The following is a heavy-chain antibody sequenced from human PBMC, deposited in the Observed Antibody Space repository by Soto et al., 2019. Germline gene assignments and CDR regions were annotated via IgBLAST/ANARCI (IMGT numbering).Heavy chain of an antibody. Sequence: SAEVTCKDSGYTFTSYGISWVRHDTGKGLEWMGWISAYNGNTNYAQKLQGRVTMTTDTSTSTAYMELRSLRSDDTAVYYCARACSSTSCYEDYYYYYMDVWGKGTTVTVSS. J-gene: IGHJ6*03. CDR1: GYTFTSYG. CDR3: ARACSSTSCYEDYYYYYMDV. D-gene: IGHD2-2*01. V-gene: IGHV1-18*01. CDR2: ISAYNGNT.